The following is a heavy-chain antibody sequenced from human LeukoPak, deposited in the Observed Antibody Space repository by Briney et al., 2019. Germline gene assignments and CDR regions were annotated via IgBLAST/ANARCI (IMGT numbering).Heavy chain of an antibody. D-gene: IGHD6-13*01. CDR3: ARGVYIAAAQYGY. CDR2: IYYSGTT. J-gene: IGHJ4*02. Sequence: SETLSLTRTVSGGSISSYYWSWIRQPPGKGLEWIGYIYYSGTTNYNPSLKSRVTISVDTSKNQFSLKLSSVAAADTAVYYCARGVYIAAAQYGYWGQGTLVTVSS. V-gene: IGHV4-59*01. CDR1: GGSISSYY.